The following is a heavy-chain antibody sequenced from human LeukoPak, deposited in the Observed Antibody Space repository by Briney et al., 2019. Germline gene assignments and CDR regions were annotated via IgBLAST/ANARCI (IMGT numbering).Heavy chain of an antibody. CDR2: IYYSGST. Sequence: PSETLSLTCTVSGGTISSSSNYWGWIRQPPGKGLEWIGSIYYSGSTYYNPSLMSRVTISVDTSKNQFSLKLSSVTAADTAVYYCARVQKGGSDYYFDYWGQGTLVTVSS. CDR3: ARVQKGGSDYYFDY. D-gene: IGHD2-21*02. CDR1: GGTISSSSNY. J-gene: IGHJ4*02. V-gene: IGHV4-39*01.